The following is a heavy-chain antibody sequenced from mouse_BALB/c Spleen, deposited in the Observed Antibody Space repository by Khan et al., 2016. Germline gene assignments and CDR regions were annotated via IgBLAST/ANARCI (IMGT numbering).Heavy chain of an antibody. CDR2: ISYDGNN. D-gene: IGHD2-3*01. CDR3: ARDDGYPDY. Sequence: EVQLQESGPGLVKPSQSLSLTCSVTGYSITSGYYWNWIRQFPGNKLEWMGYISYDGNNNYNPSLKNRISITRDTSKNQFFLKLNSVTSEDTATYYCARDDGYPDYWGQGTTLTVSS. J-gene: IGHJ2*01. CDR1: GYSITSGYY. V-gene: IGHV3-6*02.